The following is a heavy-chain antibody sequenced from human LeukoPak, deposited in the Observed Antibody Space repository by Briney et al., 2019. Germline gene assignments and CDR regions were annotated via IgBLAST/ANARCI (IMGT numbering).Heavy chain of an antibody. Sequence: PGGSLGLSCAASGFTFSSYGMSWVRQAPGKGLEWVSAISGSGGSTYYADSVKGRFTISRDNSKNTLYVQMNSLRAEDTAVYYCAKEGYSGSQFDYWGQGTLVTVSS. CDR1: GFTFSSYG. V-gene: IGHV3-23*01. D-gene: IGHD1-26*01. CDR3: AKEGYSGSQFDY. J-gene: IGHJ4*02. CDR2: ISGSGGST.